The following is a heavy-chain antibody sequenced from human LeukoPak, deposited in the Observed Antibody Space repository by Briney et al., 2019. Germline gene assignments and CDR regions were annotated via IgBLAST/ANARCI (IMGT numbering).Heavy chain of an antibody. V-gene: IGHV4-34*01. J-gene: IGHJ4*02. CDR1: DGSISSYY. D-gene: IGHD1-1*01. CDR2: INHSGST. CDR3: ARNKVHGIDY. Sequence: SETLSLTCTVSDGSISSYYWSWIRQPPGKGLEWIGEINHSGSTNYNPSLKSRVTISVDTSKNQFSLKLSSVTAADTAVYYCARNKVHGIDYWGQGTLVTVSS.